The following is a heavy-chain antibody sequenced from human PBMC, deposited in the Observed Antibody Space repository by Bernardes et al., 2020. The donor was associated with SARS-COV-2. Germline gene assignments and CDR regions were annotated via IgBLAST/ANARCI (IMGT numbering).Heavy chain of an antibody. J-gene: IGHJ6*02. V-gene: IGHV3-74*01. D-gene: IGHD2-2*02. CDR3: ARGEYQLLYLLYYYYYYGMDV. CDR1: GFTFSSYW. Sequence: GWSLRLSCAASGFTFSSYWMHWVRQAPGKGLVWVSRINSDGSSTSYADSVKGRFTISRDNAKNTLYLQMNSLRAEDTAVYYCARGEYQLLYLLYYYYYYGMDVWGQGTTVTVSS. CDR2: INSDGSST.